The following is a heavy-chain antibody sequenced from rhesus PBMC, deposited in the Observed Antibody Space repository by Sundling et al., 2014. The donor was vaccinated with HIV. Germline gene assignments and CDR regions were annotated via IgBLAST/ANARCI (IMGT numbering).Heavy chain of an antibody. D-gene: IGHD3-3*01. CDR3: ARVFWTGYYTPYFDY. J-gene: IGHJ4*01. V-gene: IGHV4S10*01. Sequence: QVQLQESGPGLVKPSETLSLTCAVSGGSISDFYRWSWIRQPPGKGLEWIGYIYGSTSTNYNPSLESRVTISTDTSQSQFSLKLTSLTAADTAVYYCARVFWTGYYTPYFDYWGQGVLVTVSS. CDR2: IYGSTST. CDR1: GGSISDFYR.